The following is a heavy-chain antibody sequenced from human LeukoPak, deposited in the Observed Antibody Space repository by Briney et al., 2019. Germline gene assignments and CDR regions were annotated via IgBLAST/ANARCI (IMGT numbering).Heavy chain of an antibody. J-gene: IGHJ5*02. Sequence: GGSLRLSCAASGFTFSSYTMNWVRQPPGKGLEWVSNIGTSSTTIYYADSVKGRFTISRDNAKNSLYLQMNSLRADDTAVYYCARSYYYDSSGWNWFDPWGQGTLVTVSS. V-gene: IGHV3-48*01. CDR3: ARSYYYDSSGWNWFDP. CDR1: GFTFSSYT. D-gene: IGHD3-22*01. CDR2: IGTSSTTI.